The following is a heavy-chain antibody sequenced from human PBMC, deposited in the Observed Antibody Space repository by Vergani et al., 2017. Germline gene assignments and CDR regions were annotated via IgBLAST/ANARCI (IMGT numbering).Heavy chain of an antibody. V-gene: IGHV4-39*01. D-gene: IGHD2-21*01. J-gene: IGHJ5*02. CDR3: TRHWALVASNNWFDP. CDR2: IYYSGST. CDR1: NDSVSNTFYY. Sequence: QVQLQESGPGLVKPSEILSLTCTVSNDSVSNTFYYWGWIRQTPGKGLEWIGSIYYSGSTYYNPSLESRVTMSVDTSKSQFSLKLSYVTAADTAVYYCTRHWALVASNNWFDPWGQGTLVTVSS.